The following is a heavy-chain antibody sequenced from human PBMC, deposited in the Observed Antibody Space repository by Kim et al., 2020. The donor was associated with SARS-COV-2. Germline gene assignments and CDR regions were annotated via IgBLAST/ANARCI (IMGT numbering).Heavy chain of an antibody. CDR1: GGSISSYY. Sequence: SETLSLTCTVSGGSISSYYWSWIRQPPGKGLEWIGYIYYSGSTNYNPSLKSRVTISVDTSKNQFSLKLSSVTAADTAVYYCARGVGADYWGQGTLVTVSS. CDR2: IYYSGST. CDR3: ARGVGADY. J-gene: IGHJ4*02. V-gene: IGHV4-59*13. D-gene: IGHD1-26*01.